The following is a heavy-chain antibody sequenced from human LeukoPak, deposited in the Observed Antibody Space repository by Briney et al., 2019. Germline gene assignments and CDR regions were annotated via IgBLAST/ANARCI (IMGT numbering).Heavy chain of an antibody. Sequence: SETLSLTCTVSSDSISSYYWSWIRQPPGKGLEWIGYIYYSGSTNYNPSLKSRVAISVDTSKNQFSLKLSSVTAADTAVYYCARDFPGSPSDYWGQGTLVTVSS. V-gene: IGHV4-59*12. CDR1: SDSISSYY. CDR2: IYYSGST. CDR3: ARDFPGSPSDY. J-gene: IGHJ4*02. D-gene: IGHD3-10*01.